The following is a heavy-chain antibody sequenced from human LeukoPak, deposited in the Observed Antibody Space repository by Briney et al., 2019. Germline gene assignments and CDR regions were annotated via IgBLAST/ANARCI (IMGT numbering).Heavy chain of an antibody. CDR2: ISSSGSTI. D-gene: IGHD3-22*01. CDR3: ARDANYYDSSVNFDY. J-gene: IGHJ4*02. Sequence: GGSLRLSCAASGFTFSDYYMSWIRQAPGKGLEWVSYISSSGSTIYYADSVKGRFTISRDNAKNSLYLQMNSLRAEDTAVYYCARDANYYDSSVNFDYWGQGTPVTVSS. V-gene: IGHV3-11*01. CDR1: GFTFSDYY.